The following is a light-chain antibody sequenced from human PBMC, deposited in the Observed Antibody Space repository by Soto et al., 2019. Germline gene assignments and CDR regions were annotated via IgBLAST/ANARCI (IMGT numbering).Light chain of an antibody. J-gene: IGKJ1*01. V-gene: IGKV1-5*03. CDR1: KSISSW. CDR2: KAS. Sequence: DIQMTQSPSTLSASVGDRVTITCRASKSISSWLAWYQQKPGKAPKLLIYKASSLESGVPSRFSGSGSGTEFTLTISSLQPDAFATDYCQQYNSYWTFGQGTKVEIK. CDR3: QQYNSYWT.